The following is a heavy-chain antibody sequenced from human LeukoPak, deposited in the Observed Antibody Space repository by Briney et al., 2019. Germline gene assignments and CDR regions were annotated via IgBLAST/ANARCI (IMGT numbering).Heavy chain of an antibody. CDR1: GFTFSYYA. Sequence: QPGGSLRLSCAASGFTFSYYAMSWVRQSPGRGLEWVSALSGSGGSTYYADSVKGRFSISRDNSKNTLFLQMNSLRAEDTAVYYCARSTAGNIDYWGQGILVTVSS. V-gene: IGHV3-23*01. J-gene: IGHJ4*02. CDR3: ARSTAGNIDY. D-gene: IGHD2/OR15-2a*01. CDR2: LSGSGGST.